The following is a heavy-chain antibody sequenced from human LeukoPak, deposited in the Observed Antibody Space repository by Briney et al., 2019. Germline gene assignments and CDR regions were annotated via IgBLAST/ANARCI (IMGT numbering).Heavy chain of an antibody. CDR3: AGHRVVVPAADNWFDP. V-gene: IGHV4-39*01. D-gene: IGHD2-2*01. CDR1: GGSISSSSYY. CDR2: IYYSGST. J-gene: IGHJ5*02. Sequence: SETLSLTCTVSGGSISSSSYYWGWIRQPPGKGLEWIGSIYYSGSTYYNPSLKSRVTISVDTSKNQFSLKLSSVTAADTAVYYCAGHRVVVPAADNWFDPWGQGTLVTVSS.